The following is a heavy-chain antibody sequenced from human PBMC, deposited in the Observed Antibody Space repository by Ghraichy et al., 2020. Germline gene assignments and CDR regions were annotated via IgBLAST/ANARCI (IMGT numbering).Heavy chain of an antibody. CDR2: IYYSGST. D-gene: IGHD6-19*01. J-gene: IGHJ2*01. CDR1: GGSISSYY. CDR3: AREPLTTKWLVPWYFDL. Sequence: SETLSLTCTVSGGSISSYYWSWIRQPPGKGLEWIGYIYYSGSTNYNPSLKSRVTISVDTSKNQFSLKLSSVTAADTAVYYCAREPLTTKWLVPWYFDLWGRGTLVTVSS. V-gene: IGHV4-59*01.